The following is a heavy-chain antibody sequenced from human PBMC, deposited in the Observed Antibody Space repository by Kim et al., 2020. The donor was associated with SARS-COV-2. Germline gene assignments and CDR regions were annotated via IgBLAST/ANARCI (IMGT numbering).Heavy chain of an antibody. CDR1: GGSISSSSYY. CDR2: IYYSGST. CDR3: AREAYSGSSGYYYYYGMDV. J-gene: IGHJ6*02. D-gene: IGHD6-6*01. Sequence: SETLSLTCTVSGGSISSSSYYWGWIRQPPGKGPEWIGSIYYSGSTYYNPSLKSRVTISVDTSKNQFSLKLSSVTAADTAVYYCAREAYSGSSGYYYYYGMDVWGQGTTVTVSS. V-gene: IGHV4-39*07.